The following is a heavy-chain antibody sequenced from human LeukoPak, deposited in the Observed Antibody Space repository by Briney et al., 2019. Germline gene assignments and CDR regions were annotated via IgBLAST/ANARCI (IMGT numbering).Heavy chain of an antibody. CDR1: TFTFSRHA. CDR3: AKEQVNDDCDYVVPPFDY. J-gene: IGHJ4*02. Sequence: GGSLRLSCAASTFTFSRHAMTWVRQAPGKGLEWVSVISGSGGSTFYADSVKGRFTISRDNSKNPLYLQMNSLSAEDTAVYYCAKEQVNDDCDYVVPPFDYWGQGTLVSVAS. CDR2: ISGSGGST. V-gene: IGHV3-23*01. D-gene: IGHD4-17*01.